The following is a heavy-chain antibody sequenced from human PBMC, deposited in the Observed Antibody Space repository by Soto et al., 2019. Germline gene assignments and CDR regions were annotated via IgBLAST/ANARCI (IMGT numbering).Heavy chain of an antibody. Sequence: GGSLRLSCAASGFTFSNYAMHWVRQAPGKGLEYVSSISTYGGSTYYANSVTGRFTISRDNSKNTLYLQMGSLRAEDMAVYYCARGYCSSTSCAFDYWGQGTLVTVSS. D-gene: IGHD2-2*01. CDR2: ISTYGGST. J-gene: IGHJ4*02. CDR1: GFTFSNYA. CDR3: ARGYCSSTSCAFDY. V-gene: IGHV3-64*01.